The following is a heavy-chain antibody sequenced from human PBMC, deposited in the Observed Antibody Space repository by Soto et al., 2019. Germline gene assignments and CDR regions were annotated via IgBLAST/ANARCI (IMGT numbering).Heavy chain of an antibody. D-gene: IGHD2-15*01. J-gene: IGHJ5*02. V-gene: IGHV4-30-4*01. CDR2: IYYSGST. CDR3: ARAPIVVVVAATKPFDP. CDR1: GGSISSGDYY. Sequence: QVQLQESGPGLVKPSQTLSLTCTVSGGSISSGDYYWSWIRQPPGKGLEWIGYIYYSGSTYYNPSLKSRVTISVDTSKNHFSLKLSSVTAADTAVYYCARAPIVVVVAATKPFDPWGQGTLVTVSS.